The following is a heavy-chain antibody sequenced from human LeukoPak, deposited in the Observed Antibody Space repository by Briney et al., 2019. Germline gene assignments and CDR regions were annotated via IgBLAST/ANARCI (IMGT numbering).Heavy chain of an antibody. CDR1: GGSISSYY. CDR3: ASSADSSGYYY. V-gene: IGHV4-4*09. Sequence: SETLSLTCTVSGGSISSYYWSWIRQPPGKGLEWIGYIYTSGSTNYNPSLKSRVTISVDTSKNQFSLKLRSVTAADTAVYYCASSADSSGYYYWGQGTLVTVSS. CDR2: IYTSGST. J-gene: IGHJ4*02. D-gene: IGHD3-22*01.